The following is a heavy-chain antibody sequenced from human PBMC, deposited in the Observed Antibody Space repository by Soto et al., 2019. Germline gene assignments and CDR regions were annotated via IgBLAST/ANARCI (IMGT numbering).Heavy chain of an antibody. CDR1: GYLFVNYG. CDR2: LSPYSGNT. CDR3: AMGDNYVPPTPQDV. V-gene: IGHV1-18*01. J-gene: IGHJ6*02. D-gene: IGHD3-16*01. Sequence: QVQLLQSGAEVRKPGSSVKVSCKASGYLFVNYGIAWERQAPGQGLEWMGWLSPYSGNTHYASKVQGRLTMTTDRATRTASIDLGSLTSDDTAVSYCAMGDNYVPPTPQDVWGQGTTCTVS.